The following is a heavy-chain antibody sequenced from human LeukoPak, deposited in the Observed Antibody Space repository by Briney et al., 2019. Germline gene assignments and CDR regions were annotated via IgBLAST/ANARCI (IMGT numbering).Heavy chain of an antibody. Sequence: SSETLSLTCAVYGGSFSGYYWSWIRQPPGKGLEWIGEINHSGSTNYNPSLKSRVTISVDTSKNQFSLKLSSVTAADTAVYYCAGGTIFGMVRRGNRYYYMGVWGKGTTVTVSS. J-gene: IGHJ6*03. CDR3: AGGTIFGMVRRGNRYYYMGV. CDR2: INHSGST. V-gene: IGHV4-34*01. D-gene: IGHD3-3*01. CDR1: GGSFSGYY.